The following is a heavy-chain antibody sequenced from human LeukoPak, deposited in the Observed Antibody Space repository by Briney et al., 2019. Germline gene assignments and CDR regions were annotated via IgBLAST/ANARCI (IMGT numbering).Heavy chain of an antibody. V-gene: IGHV3-23*01. D-gene: IGHD5-18*01. Sequence: PGGSLRLSCAASGFTFSSYAMSWVRQAAGKGLEWVSAISGSGGSTYYADSVKGRFTISRDNSKNTLYLQMNSLRAEDTAVYYCAKVLGYSYGFGYWGQGTLVTVSS. CDR1: GFTFSSYA. CDR2: ISGSGGST. J-gene: IGHJ4*02. CDR3: AKVLGYSYGFGY.